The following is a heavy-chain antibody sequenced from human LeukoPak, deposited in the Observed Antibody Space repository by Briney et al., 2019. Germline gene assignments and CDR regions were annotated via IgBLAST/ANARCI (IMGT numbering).Heavy chain of an antibody. V-gene: IGHV3-21*01. CDR1: GFTFSSYS. J-gene: IGHJ2*01. CDR2: ISSSSSYI. Sequence: GGSVRLSCAASGFTFSSYSMNWVRQAPGKWLEWVSSISSSSSYIYYADSVKGRFTISRDNAKNSLYLQMNSLRAEDTVVYYCAGDASIITFGGVIVSPDWYFDLWGRGTLVTVSS. D-gene: IGHD3-16*02. CDR3: AGDASIITFGGVIVSPDWYFDL.